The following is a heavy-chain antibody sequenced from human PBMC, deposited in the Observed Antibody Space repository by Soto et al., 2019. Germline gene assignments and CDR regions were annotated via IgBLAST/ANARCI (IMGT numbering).Heavy chain of an antibody. V-gene: IGHV3-30*03. Sequence: GGSLRLSCVASEFTFSTYGMLWVRQAPGKGLECVAVIANNGGSTYYADSVKGRFSISRDKSKNTLYMQMNSLRAEDTAVYYWACGRDRWLRIDYWGQGTPVTVSS. CDR2: IANNGGST. D-gene: IGHD5-12*01. CDR3: ACGRDRWLRIDY. CDR1: EFTFSTYG. J-gene: IGHJ4*02.